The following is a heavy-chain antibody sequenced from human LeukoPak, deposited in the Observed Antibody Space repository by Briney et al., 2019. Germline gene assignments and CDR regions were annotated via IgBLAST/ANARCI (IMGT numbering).Heavy chain of an antibody. J-gene: IGHJ4*02. CDR2: ISYEGSNK. V-gene: IGHV3-30*04. Sequence: PGGSLTLSCAASGFTFSSYAMHGVRQAPGKGLEGVAVISYEGSNKYYADSGKGRFTILRDNPKKTLYLQMNGLRAEDTAVYYCARDCSEYYDSSGYLDYWGQGTLVTVSS. CDR1: GFTFSSYA. D-gene: IGHD3-22*01. CDR3: ARDCSEYYDSSGYLDY.